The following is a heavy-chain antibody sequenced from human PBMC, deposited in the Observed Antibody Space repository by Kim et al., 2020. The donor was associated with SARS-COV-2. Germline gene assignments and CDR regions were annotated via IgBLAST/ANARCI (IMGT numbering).Heavy chain of an antibody. Sequence: AAAVKDRYTISRDDSKNALYLQRNSLKTEDTAVYYCTTAFDFWSGYYFDYWGQGTLVTFSS. V-gene: IGHV3-15*01. J-gene: IGHJ4*02. D-gene: IGHD3-3*01. CDR3: TTAFDFWSGYYFDY.